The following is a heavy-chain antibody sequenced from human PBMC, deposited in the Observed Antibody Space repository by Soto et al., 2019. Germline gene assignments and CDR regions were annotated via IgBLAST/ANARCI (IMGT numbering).Heavy chain of an antibody. Sequence: PGGSLRRCCEASGFTFSSYGMHWVRQAPGKGLEWVAVIWYDGSNKYYADSVKGRFTISRDNSKNTLYLQMNSLRAEDTAVYYCARDMYYYDSSGSIVIDYWGQGTQVTVSS. CDR3: ARDMYYYDSSGSIVIDY. CDR2: IWYDGSNK. V-gene: IGHV3-33*01. D-gene: IGHD3-22*01. J-gene: IGHJ4*02. CDR1: GFTFSSYG.